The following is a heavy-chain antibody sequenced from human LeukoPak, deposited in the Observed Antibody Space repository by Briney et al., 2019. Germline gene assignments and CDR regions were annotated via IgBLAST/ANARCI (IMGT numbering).Heavy chain of an antibody. CDR3: ARVGYYDFWSGPPGYFDY. CDR2: IYYSGST. V-gene: IGHV4-59*01. Sequence: SEALSLTCTVSGGSISSYYWSWIRQPPGKGLEWIGYIYYSGSTNYNPSLKSRVTISVDTSKNQFSLKLSSVTAADTAVYYCARVGYYDFWSGPPGYFDYWGQGTLVTVSS. D-gene: IGHD3-3*01. CDR1: GGSISSYY. J-gene: IGHJ4*02.